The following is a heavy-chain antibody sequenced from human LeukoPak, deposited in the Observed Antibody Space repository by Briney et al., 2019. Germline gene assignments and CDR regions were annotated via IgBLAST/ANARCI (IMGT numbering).Heavy chain of an antibody. CDR3: ARGTRRYYDGSGYYYGEFDY. J-gene: IGHJ4*02. V-gene: IGHV4-61*02. CDR2: IYTSGST. CDR1: GGSIRSGNYY. D-gene: IGHD3-22*01. Sequence: PSETLSLTCSVSGGSIRSGNYYWSWIRQPAGKGLEWIGRIYTSGSTNYNPSLQSRVTISLDTSKNEISLKMNSVTAADTAVYYCARGTRRYYDGSGYYYGEFDYWGQGTLVTVSS.